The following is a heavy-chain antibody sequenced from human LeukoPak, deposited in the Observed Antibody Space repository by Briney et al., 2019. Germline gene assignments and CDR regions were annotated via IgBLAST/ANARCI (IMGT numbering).Heavy chain of an antibody. J-gene: IGHJ6*02. CDR1: GGSISSYY. V-gene: IGHV4-59*08. Sequence: PSETLSLTCSVSGGSISSYYWSWLPQPPGKALVGSGYNSYSGSTNYNPSLKSRVTISVDTSKNQFSLKLSSVTAADTAVYYCARGQGICSSTSCYLYYYGMDVWGQGTTVTVSS. D-gene: IGHD2-2*01. CDR2: NSYSGST. CDR3: ARGQGICSSTSCYLYYYGMDV.